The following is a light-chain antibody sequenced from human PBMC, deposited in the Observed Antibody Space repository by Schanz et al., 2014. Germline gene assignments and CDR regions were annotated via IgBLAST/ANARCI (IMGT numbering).Light chain of an antibody. CDR3: CGYRDNYIWV. V-gene: IGLV2-14*03. J-gene: IGLJ3*02. CDR2: DVD. CDR1: SSDIGAYNY. Sequence: QSALTQPASVSGAPGQSITISCTGTSSDIGAYNYVSWYQQHPGKAPKLILYDVDRRPSAVSDRFSGSRSGNTASLTISGLQDEDEGDYYCCGYRDNYIWVFGGGTKLTVL.